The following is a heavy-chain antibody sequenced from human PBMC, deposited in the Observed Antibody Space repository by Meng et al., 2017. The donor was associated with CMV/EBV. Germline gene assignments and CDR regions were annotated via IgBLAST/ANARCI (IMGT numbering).Heavy chain of an antibody. Sequence: GGSLRLSCAASGFTFDDYGMSWVRQAPGKGLEWVSGINCNGGSTGYADSVKGRFTISRDNAKNSLYLQMNSLRAEDTALYYCARDRDIVATVNYYYYGMDVWGQGTTVTVSS. J-gene: IGHJ6*02. CDR2: INCNGGST. D-gene: IGHD5-12*01. V-gene: IGHV3-20*04. CDR3: ARDRDIVATVNYYYYGMDV. CDR1: GFTFDDYG.